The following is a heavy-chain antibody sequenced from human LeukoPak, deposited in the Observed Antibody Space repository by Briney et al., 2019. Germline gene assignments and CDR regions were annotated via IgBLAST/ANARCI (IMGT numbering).Heavy chain of an antibody. Sequence: PGGSLRLSCAASGFTVSSNYMSWVRQAPGKGLEWVSVIYSSGSTYYADSVKGRFTISRDNSKNTLYLQMNSLRAEDTAVYYCARRIVVVITATPGNDAFDIWGQGTMVTVSS. V-gene: IGHV3-66*02. D-gene: IGHD2-15*01. CDR1: GFTVSSNY. CDR3: ARRIVVVITATPGNDAFDI. CDR2: IYSSGST. J-gene: IGHJ3*02.